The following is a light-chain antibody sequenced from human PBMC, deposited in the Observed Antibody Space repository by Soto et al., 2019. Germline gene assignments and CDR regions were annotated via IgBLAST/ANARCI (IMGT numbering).Light chain of an antibody. V-gene: IGLV2-14*01. Sequence: QSALTQPASVSGSPGQSITISCTGTSSDIGAYNYVSWYQQYPGRAPKLMIYEVNNRPSGVSNRFSGSKSGNTASLTISGLQAEDEADYYCSSFTTSSTYVVGAGTKVTAL. CDR2: EVN. J-gene: IGLJ1*01. CDR1: SSDIGAYNY. CDR3: SSFTTSSTYV.